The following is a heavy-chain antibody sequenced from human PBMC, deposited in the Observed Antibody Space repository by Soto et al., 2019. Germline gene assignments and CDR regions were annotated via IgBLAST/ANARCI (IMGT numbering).Heavy chain of an antibody. CDR3: SNEPRYYYDSSGPFFFDY. J-gene: IGHJ4*02. CDR2: ISGSGGST. V-gene: IGHV3-23*01. D-gene: IGHD3-22*01. CDR1: GFTFSSYA. Sequence: GGSLRLSCAASGFTFSSYAMSWVRQAPGKGLEWVSAISGSGGSTYYADSVKGRFTISRDNSKNTLYLQMNSLRAEDTAVYYCSNEPRYYYDSSGPFFFDYWGQGTLVTVSS.